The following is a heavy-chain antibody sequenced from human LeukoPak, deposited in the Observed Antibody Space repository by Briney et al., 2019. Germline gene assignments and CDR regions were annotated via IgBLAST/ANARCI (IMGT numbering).Heavy chain of an antibody. D-gene: IGHD1-26*01. CDR3: AQWELGDDY. J-gene: IGHJ4*02. V-gene: IGHV3-30*03. Sequence: VKGRFTISRDNSKNTLYLQMNSLRAEDTAVYYCAQWELGDDYWGQGTLVTVSS.